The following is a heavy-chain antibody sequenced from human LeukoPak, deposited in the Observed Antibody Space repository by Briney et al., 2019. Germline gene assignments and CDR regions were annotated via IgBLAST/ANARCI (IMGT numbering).Heavy chain of an antibody. CDR1: GFTVSSNY. D-gene: IGHD5-12*01. J-gene: IGHJ6*02. CDR2: IYSGGST. V-gene: IGHV3-66*04. Sequence: GGSLRLSCAASGFTVSSNYMSWVRQAPGKGLEWVSVIYSGGSTYYADSVKGRFTISRDNSKNTLYLQMNSLRAEDTAVYYCARHSGGYEYYYGMDVWGQGTTVTVSS. CDR3: ARHSGGYEYYYGMDV.